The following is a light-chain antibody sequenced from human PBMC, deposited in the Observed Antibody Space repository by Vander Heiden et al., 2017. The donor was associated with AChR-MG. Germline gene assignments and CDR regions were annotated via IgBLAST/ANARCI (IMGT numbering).Light chain of an antibody. J-gene: IGKJ3*01. V-gene: IGKV3-15*01. Sequence: EIVMTQSPATLSVSPGERATLSCRASQNINTNLAWYQQKPAQAPRVLIDGASTRATGIPARFSGSGSGTEFTLTISSLQSEDFAVYYCQQYNNWLFTFGPGTTVDIK. CDR1: QNINTN. CDR3: QQYNNWLFT. CDR2: GAS.